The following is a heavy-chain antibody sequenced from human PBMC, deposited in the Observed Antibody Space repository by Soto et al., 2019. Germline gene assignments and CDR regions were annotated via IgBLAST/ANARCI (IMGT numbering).Heavy chain of an antibody. CDR3: AITRKGYYDSSGRDFDY. J-gene: IGHJ4*02. V-gene: IGHV4-34*01. D-gene: IGHD3-22*01. CDR1: GGSFSGYY. CDR2: INHSGST. Sequence: PSETLSLTCAVYGGSFSGYYWSWIHQPPGKGLEWIGEINHSGSTNYNPSLKSRVTIPVDTSKNQFSLKLSSVTTADTAVYYCAITRKGYYDSSGRDFDYWGQGTLVTVSS.